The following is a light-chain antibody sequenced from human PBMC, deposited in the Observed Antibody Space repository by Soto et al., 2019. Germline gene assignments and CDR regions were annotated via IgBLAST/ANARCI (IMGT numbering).Light chain of an antibody. CDR3: QQYNSYPWT. CDR2: KAS. V-gene: IGKV1-5*03. Sequence: DIQMTQSPSTLSASVGDRVTITCRASQSISSWLAWYQQKPGKAPKLLICKASSLESGVPSRFSGSGSGTEFTLTSNSLQPDDFATYYCQQYNSYPWTFGQGTKVEIK. CDR1: QSISSW. J-gene: IGKJ1*01.